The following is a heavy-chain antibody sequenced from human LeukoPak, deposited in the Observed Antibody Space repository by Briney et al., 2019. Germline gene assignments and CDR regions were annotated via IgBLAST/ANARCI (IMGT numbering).Heavy chain of an antibody. Sequence: SETLSLTCVVYGGSFSGHYWSWIRQPPGKGVEWIGDINQSGRANYNPSLKSQVTISIDTSKNQFSLNLNSVTGADTAVYYCVRNFDYWGQGTLVTVSS. V-gene: IGHV4-34*01. CDR3: VRNFDY. CDR2: INQSGRA. J-gene: IGHJ4*02. CDR1: GGSFSGHY.